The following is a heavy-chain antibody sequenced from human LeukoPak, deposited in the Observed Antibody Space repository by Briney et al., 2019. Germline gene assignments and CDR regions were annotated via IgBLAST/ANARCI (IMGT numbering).Heavy chain of an antibody. CDR2: IYPSDSDA. CDR1: GYSFTNYC. CDR3: ARRGALRGGYYFDH. D-gene: IGHD1-26*01. Sequence: GESLQISCQGSGYSFTNYCIAWVRQMPGKGLEWMGIIYPSDSDANYGPSFQGQVTITADKSISTAYLQWSGLKASDTAMYYCARRGALRGGYYFDHWGQGTLVTASS. V-gene: IGHV5-51*01. J-gene: IGHJ4*02.